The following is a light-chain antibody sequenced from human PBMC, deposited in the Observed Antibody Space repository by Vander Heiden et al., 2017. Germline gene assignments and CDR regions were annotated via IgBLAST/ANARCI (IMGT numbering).Light chain of an antibody. CDR1: SSNIGSNT. Sequence: QSVLTQPPSASGTPGQRVTISCSGSSSNIGSNTVNWYQQLPGTAPKLLIYSNNQRPSGVPDRFSGSKSGTSASLAISELQSEDEADSYCSALPHSLYFLVFSVWTPLTVL. CDR3: SALPHSLYFLV. J-gene: IGLJ2*01. V-gene: IGLV1-44*01. CDR2: SNN.